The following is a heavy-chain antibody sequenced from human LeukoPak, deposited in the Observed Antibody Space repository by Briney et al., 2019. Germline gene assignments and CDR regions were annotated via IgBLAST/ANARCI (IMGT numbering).Heavy chain of an antibody. CDR2: ISLKNGNS. Sequence: ASVKVSCKASGYTFTNYGINWVRQAPGQGLEWMGWISLKNGNSNSARKLQGRVTMTTDTSTSTAYMELRSLRSDDTAVYYCAREAVRGYGDSTGPDYWGQGTLVTVSS. D-gene: IGHD4-17*01. CDR3: AREAVRGYGDSTGPDY. CDR1: GYTFTNYG. V-gene: IGHV1-18*01. J-gene: IGHJ4*02.